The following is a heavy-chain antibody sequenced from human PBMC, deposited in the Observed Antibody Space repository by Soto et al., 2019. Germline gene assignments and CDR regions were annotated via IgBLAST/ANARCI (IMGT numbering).Heavy chain of an antibody. J-gene: IGHJ4*02. CDR2: ITSSGSTI. V-gene: IGHV3-11*01. CDR3: ARENEQWVAADN. Sequence: LSCAASGFTFSDYYMSWIRQAPGKGLEWVSYITSSGSTIYYADSVKGRFTISRDNAKNSLYLQMNSLRAEDTAVYYCARENEQWVAADNWGQGTLVTVSS. CDR1: GFTFSDYY. D-gene: IGHD6-19*01.